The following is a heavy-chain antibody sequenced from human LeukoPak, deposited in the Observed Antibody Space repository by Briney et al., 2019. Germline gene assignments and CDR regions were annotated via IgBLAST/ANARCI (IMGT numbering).Heavy chain of an antibody. CDR3: ARGRSRYDYVWGSYRALFDY. CDR1: GGSFSGYY. D-gene: IGHD3-16*02. Sequence: PSETLSLTCAVYGGSFSGYYWSWIRQPPGKGLEWIGEINHSGSTNYNPSLKSRVTISVDTSKNQFSLKLSSVTAADTAVYYCARGRSRYDYVWGSYRALFDYWGQGTLVTVSS. CDR2: INHSGST. V-gene: IGHV4-34*01. J-gene: IGHJ4*02.